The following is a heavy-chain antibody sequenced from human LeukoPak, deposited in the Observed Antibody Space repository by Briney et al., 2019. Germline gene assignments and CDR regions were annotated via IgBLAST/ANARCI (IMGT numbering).Heavy chain of an antibody. V-gene: IGHV3-15*01. Sequence: PGGSLRLSCAASGFTFSSYAMSWVRQAPGKGLEWVGRIKSKTDGGTTDYAAPVKGRFTISRDDSKNTLYLQMNSLKTEDTAVYYCTTDRGRGYDSTWGQGTLVTVSS. D-gene: IGHD3-22*01. CDR2: IKSKTDGGTT. CDR3: TTDRGRGYDST. J-gene: IGHJ4*02. CDR1: GFTFSSYA.